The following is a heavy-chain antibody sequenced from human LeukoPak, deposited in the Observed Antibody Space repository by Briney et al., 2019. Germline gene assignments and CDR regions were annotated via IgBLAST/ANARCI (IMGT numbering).Heavy chain of an antibody. Sequence: SVKVSFKASGGTFSSYAISWVRQAPGQGLEWMGRIIPIFGIANYAQKFQGRVTITADKSTSTAYMELSSLRSEDTAVYYCARDLGDIVVVTAIGVGGFDPWGQGTLVTVSS. J-gene: IGHJ5*02. CDR2: IIPIFGIA. V-gene: IGHV1-69*10. CDR1: GGTFSSYA. D-gene: IGHD2-21*02. CDR3: ARDLGDIVVVTAIGVGGFDP.